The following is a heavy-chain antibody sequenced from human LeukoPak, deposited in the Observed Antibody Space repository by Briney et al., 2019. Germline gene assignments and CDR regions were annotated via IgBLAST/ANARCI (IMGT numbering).Heavy chain of an antibody. Sequence: SQTLSLTCTVSGGSISSGDYYWSWIRQPLGKGLEWIGYIYYSGSTNYNPSLKSRVTISVDTSKNQFSLKLSSVTAADTAVYYCARHLDDYGDYDAFDIWGQGTMVTVSS. CDR2: IYYSGST. V-gene: IGHV4-61*08. D-gene: IGHD4-17*01. J-gene: IGHJ3*02. CDR1: GGSISSGDYY. CDR3: ARHLDDYGDYDAFDI.